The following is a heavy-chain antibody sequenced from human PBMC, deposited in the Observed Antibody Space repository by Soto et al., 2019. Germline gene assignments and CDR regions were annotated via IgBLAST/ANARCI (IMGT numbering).Heavy chain of an antibody. D-gene: IGHD2-21*01. J-gene: IGHJ4*01. V-gene: IGHV1-8*01. Sequence: QVQLVQSGAEVRKPGASVKVSCKASGYTFSTYEITWVREATGQGLEWMGWMNPNSGGTIYAQQFQGRVTMTANTSISTAYLELSSLRFEDTDVYYCSRAGLVYCGADYWGHGTLVTVSS. CDR3: SRAGLVYCGADY. CDR2: MNPNSGGT. CDR1: GYTFSTYE.